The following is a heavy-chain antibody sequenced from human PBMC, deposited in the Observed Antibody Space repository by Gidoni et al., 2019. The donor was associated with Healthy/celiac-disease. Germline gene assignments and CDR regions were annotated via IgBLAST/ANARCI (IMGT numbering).Heavy chain of an antibody. J-gene: IGHJ3*02. CDR3: AREMIVTFGDDAFDI. CDR1: GLTFSSTY. Sequence: EVQLVASRGGLVTPGGSLILSCPASGLTFSSTYMSWVRQAPGKGLEWVSVIYSGGSTYYADSVKGRFTISRDNSKNTLYLQMNSLRAEDTAVYYCAREMIVTFGDDAFDIWGQGTMVTVSS. D-gene: IGHD3-22*01. V-gene: IGHV3-66*01. CDR2: IYSGGST.